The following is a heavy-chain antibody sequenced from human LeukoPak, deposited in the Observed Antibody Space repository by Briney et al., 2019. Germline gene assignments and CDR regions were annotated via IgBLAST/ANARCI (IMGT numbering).Heavy chain of an antibody. CDR1: GFTFSSYG. CDR2: ISYDGSNK. Sequence: GGSLRLSCAASGFTFSSYGMHWVRQAPGKGLEWVAGISYDGSNKYYADSVKGRFTISRDDSKNTLYLQMNSLRAEDTAVYYCAKDEDQDYGDYYFDSWGQGTLVTVSS. J-gene: IGHJ4*02. D-gene: IGHD4-17*01. V-gene: IGHV3-30*18. CDR3: AKDEDQDYGDYYFDS.